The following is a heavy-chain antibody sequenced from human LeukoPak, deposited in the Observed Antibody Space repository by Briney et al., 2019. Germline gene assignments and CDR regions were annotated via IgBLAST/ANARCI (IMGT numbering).Heavy chain of an antibody. CDR2: ISGSGGST. V-gene: IGHV3-23*01. Sequence: PGGSLRLSCAASGFTFSSYAMSWVRQAPGKGLEWVSGISGSGGSTYYADSVKGRFTISRDNSKNTLYLQMNSLRAEDTAVYYCAKAPTRPTWYSSSPDYFDYWGQGTLVTVSS. CDR1: GFTFSSYA. J-gene: IGHJ4*02. CDR3: AKAPTRPTWYSSSPDYFDY. D-gene: IGHD6-6*01.